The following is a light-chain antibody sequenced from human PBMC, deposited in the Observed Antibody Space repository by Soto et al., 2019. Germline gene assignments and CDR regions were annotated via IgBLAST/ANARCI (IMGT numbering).Light chain of an antibody. CDR1: NSGSKS. J-gene: IGLJ3*02. CDR3: QVWDSSSDHRRV. V-gene: IGLV3-21*02. CDR2: DDS. Sequence: SYELTQPPSVSVAPGQTARITCGGNNSGSKSVHWYQQKPGQAPVLVVYDDSDRPSGIPERFSGSNSGNTATLTISRVEAGDEADYYCQVWDSSSDHRRVFGGGTKLTVL.